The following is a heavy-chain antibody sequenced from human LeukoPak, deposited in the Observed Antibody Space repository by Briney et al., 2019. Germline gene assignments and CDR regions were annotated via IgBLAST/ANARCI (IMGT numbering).Heavy chain of an antibody. J-gene: IGHJ3*02. V-gene: IGHV1-2*02. D-gene: IGHD3-22*01. CDR1: GYTFTGYY. CDR2: INPNSGGT. CDR3: ARESGMIVVADGAFDI. Sequence: ASVKVSCKASGYTFTGYYMHWVRQAPGQGLEWMGWINPNSGGTNYAQKFQGRVTMTRDTSISTAYMELSRLRSDDTAVYYCARESGMIVVADGAFDIWGQGTMVTVSS.